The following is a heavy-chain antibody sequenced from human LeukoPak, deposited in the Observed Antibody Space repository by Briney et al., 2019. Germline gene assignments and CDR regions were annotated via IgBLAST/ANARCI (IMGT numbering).Heavy chain of an antibody. V-gene: IGHV4-34*01. CDR2: INHSGST. D-gene: IGHD3-9*01. Sequence: SETLSLTCAVYGGSFSGYYWSWIRQPPGKGLEWIGEINHSGSTNYNPSLKSRVTISVDTSKNQFSLKLSPVTAADTAVYYCARVSFDWLWAWFDPWGQGTLVTVSS. CDR1: GGSFSGYY. J-gene: IGHJ5*02. CDR3: ARVSFDWLWAWFDP.